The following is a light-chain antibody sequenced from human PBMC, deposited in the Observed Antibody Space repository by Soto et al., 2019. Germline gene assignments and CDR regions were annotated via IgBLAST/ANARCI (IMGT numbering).Light chain of an antibody. J-gene: IGLJ1*01. V-gene: IGLV1-40*01. CDR2: GHS. CDR3: QSYDSSLSGHYV. CDR1: SSNIGAGYD. Sequence: QSVLTQPPSVCGAPKQRVTISCTGSSSNIGAGYDVHWYQQLPGTAPKLLIYGHSNRPSGVPDRFSGSKSGTSASLAITGLQAEDEADYYCQSYDSSLSGHYVFGTGTKVTVL.